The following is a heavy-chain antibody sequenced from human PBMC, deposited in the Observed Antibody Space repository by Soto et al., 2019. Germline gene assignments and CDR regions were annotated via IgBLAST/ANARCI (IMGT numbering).Heavy chain of an antibody. D-gene: IGHD5-12*01. Sequence: ASVKVSCKASRYTFTSYDINWVRQATGQGLEWMGWMNPNSGNTGYAQKFQGRVTMTRNTSISTAYMELSSLRSEDTAVYYCARGVDSGYDKYYYYYYYMDVWGEGTTVTVSS. V-gene: IGHV1-8*01. CDR1: RYTFTSYD. CDR2: MNPNSGNT. J-gene: IGHJ6*03. CDR3: ARGVDSGYDKYYYYYYYMDV.